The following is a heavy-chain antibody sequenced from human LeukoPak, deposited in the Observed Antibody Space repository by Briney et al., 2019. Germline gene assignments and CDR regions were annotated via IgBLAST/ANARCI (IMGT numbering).Heavy chain of an antibody. V-gene: IGHV1-46*01. CDR1: GYTFTSYY. D-gene: IGHD6-13*01. CDR3: ARDPGVEQQLVDIGIIGDY. Sequence: ASVKVSCKASGYTFTSYYMHWVRQAPGQGLEWMGIINPSGGSTSYAQKFQGRVTMTRDTSTSTVYMELSSLRSEDTAVYYCARDPGVEQQLVDIGIIGDYWGQGTLVTVSS. J-gene: IGHJ4*02. CDR2: INPSGGST.